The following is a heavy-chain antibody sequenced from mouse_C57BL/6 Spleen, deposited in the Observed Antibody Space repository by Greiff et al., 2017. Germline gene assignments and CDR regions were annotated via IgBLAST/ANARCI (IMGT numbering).Heavy chain of an antibody. CDR1: CYSITSGYY. V-gene: IGHV3-6*01. D-gene: IGHD3-1*01. CDR2: ISYDGSN. CDR3: ARRAFYAMDY. J-gene: IGHJ4*01. Sequence: EVKLMESGPGLVKPSQSLSLTCSFTCYSITSGYYWNWIRQFPGNKLEWMGYISYDGSNNYNPSLKNPISITRDTSKNQFFLKLNSVTTEDTATYYCARRAFYAMDYWGQGTSVTVSS.